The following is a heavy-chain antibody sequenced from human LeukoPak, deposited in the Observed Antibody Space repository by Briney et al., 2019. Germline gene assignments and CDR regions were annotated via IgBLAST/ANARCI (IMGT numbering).Heavy chain of an antibody. CDR2: ISHIGSYI. Sequence: GGSLRLSCAASGFTFNYYSMNWVRQAPGKGLEWVSSISHIGSYIYYSDSVKGRFTISRDNAKNSLYLQMNSLRAEDTALYYCAKGYSGYDYYFDYWGQGTLVTVSS. D-gene: IGHD5-12*01. V-gene: IGHV3-21*04. CDR1: GFTFNYYS. J-gene: IGHJ4*02. CDR3: AKGYSGYDYYFDY.